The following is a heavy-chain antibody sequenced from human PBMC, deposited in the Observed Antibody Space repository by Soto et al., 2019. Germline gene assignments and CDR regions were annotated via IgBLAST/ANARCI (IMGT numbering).Heavy chain of an antibody. V-gene: IGHV1-2*02. Sequence: ASVRVSCKASGYTFTGYYIHWVREAPGQGLEWMGWINPQTGGTSYAQKFQGRVTLSRDTSINTAYLELSRLRFDDAAVYFCARERYQVISDGMDVWGQGTTVTVSS. CDR1: GYTFTGYY. CDR3: ARERYQVISDGMDV. CDR2: INPQTGGT. D-gene: IGHD2-2*01. J-gene: IGHJ6*02.